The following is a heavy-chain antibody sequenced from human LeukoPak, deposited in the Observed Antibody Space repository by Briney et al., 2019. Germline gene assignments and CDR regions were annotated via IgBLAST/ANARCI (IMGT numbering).Heavy chain of an antibody. Sequence: GGSLRLSCAASGFTFSSYSMNWVRQAPGKGLEWVSYISSSSSTIYYADSVKGRFTISRDNAKNSPYLQMNSLRAEDTAVYYCARELMGASTYWGQGTLVTVSS. CDR3: ARELMGASTY. V-gene: IGHV3-48*01. J-gene: IGHJ4*02. CDR2: ISSSSSTI. CDR1: GFTFSSYS. D-gene: IGHD1-26*01.